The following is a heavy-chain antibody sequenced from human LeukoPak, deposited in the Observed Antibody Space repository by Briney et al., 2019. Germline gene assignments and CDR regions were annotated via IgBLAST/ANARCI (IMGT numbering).Heavy chain of an antibody. CDR3: ARDQYSGYDLYYFDY. CDR2: ITYDGSNK. D-gene: IGHD5-12*01. Sequence: GGSLRLSCAASGFTFSSYAMHWVRQAPGKGLEWVADITYDGSNKYYADSVKGRFTMSRDNSKNTLYLQMSSLRAEDTAVYYCARDQYSGYDLYYFDYWGQGTLVTVSS. CDR1: GFTFSSYA. V-gene: IGHV3-30-3*01. J-gene: IGHJ4*02.